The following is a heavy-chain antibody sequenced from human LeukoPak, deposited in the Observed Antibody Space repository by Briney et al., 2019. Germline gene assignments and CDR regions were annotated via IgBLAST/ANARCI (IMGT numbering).Heavy chain of an antibody. J-gene: IGHJ4*02. CDR3: ARGFAYYDFWSGYLPPGSPSYYFDY. D-gene: IGHD3-3*01. CDR1: GGSFSGYY. V-gene: IGHV4-59*01. CDR2: IYYSGST. Sequence: PSETLSLTCAVYGGSFSGYYWSWIRQPPGKGLEWIGYIYYSGSTNYNPSLKSRVTISVDTSKNQFSLKLSSVTAADTAVYYCARGFAYYDFWSGYLPPGSPSYYFDYWGQGTLVTVSS.